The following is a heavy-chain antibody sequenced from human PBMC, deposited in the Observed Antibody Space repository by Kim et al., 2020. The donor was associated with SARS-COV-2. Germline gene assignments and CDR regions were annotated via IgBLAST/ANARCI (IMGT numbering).Heavy chain of an antibody. Sequence: GWSLRLSCATSGFTFSAYDMNWVRQAPGKGLEWLSFITKSSATIYYADSVQGRFTISRDNAKNSLYLQMNSLRDEDTALYYCVRDRMGGAFDIWGQGTMVTVSS. J-gene: IGHJ3*02. D-gene: IGHD3-16*01. CDR3: VRDRMGGAFDI. CDR2: ITKSSATI. V-gene: IGHV3-48*02. CDR1: GFTFSAYD.